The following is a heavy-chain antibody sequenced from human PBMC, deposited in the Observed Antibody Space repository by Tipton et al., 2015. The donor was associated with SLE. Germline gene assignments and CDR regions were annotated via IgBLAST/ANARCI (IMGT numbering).Heavy chain of an antibody. Sequence: TLSLTCTVSGASIKSGSYFWTWIRQPAGKGLEWIGRMFSSGDTNYNPSLKSRLTMSVDTSKNQFSLTVNSVTAADTAVYYCARENVAADGALDAWGQGTMVTVSS. D-gene: IGHD6-13*01. CDR2: MFSSGDT. CDR3: ARENVAADGALDA. V-gene: IGHV4-61*02. J-gene: IGHJ3*01. CDR1: GASIKSGSYF.